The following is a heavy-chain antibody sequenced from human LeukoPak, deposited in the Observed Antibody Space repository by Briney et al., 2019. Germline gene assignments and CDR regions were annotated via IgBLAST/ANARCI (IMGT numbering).Heavy chain of an antibody. CDR1: GGTFSSYA. D-gene: IGHD3-10*01. CDR2: IIPICGTA. J-gene: IGHJ3*02. CDR3: AFAYYYGSGSSQGGPFDI. Sequence: SVKVSCKASGGTFSSYAISWVRQAPGQGLEWMGRIIPICGTANYAQKFQGRVTITTDESTSTAYMELSSLRSEDTAVYYCAFAYYYGSGSSQGGPFDIWGQGTMVTVSS. V-gene: IGHV1-69*05.